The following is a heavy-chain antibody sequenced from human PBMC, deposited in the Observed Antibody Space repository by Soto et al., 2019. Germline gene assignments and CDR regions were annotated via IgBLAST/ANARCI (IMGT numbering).Heavy chain of an antibody. CDR2: IYYSGST. V-gene: IGHV4-31*03. J-gene: IGHJ3*02. Sequence: SESMYITCTFSGGSISSGGYSWSWIRQHPGKGLEWIGYIYYSGSTYYNPSLKSRVTISVDTSKNQFSLKLSSVTAADTAVYYCARDDGDWWEADTAMVTGFLRAFDIWGQGTMVTVSS. CDR1: GGSISSGGYS. D-gene: IGHD5-18*01. CDR3: ARDDGDWWEADTAMVTGFLRAFDI.